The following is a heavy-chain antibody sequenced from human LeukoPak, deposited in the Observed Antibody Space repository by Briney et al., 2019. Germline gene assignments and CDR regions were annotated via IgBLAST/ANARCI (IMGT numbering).Heavy chain of an antibody. D-gene: IGHD2-2*02. CDR3: ASNWGLSQLEYCSNTNCYMGAFDI. CDR2: INPISGGT. Sequence: ASVKVSCMASGYSLTGYYIHWVRPAPGQGLEWMGWINPISGGTNYAQTPQGTVTMTRDTSISTAYMELSRLRSDDTAVYCCASNWGLSQLEYCSNTNCYMGAFDIWGQGTMVTVSS. CDR1: GYSLTGYY. V-gene: IGHV1-2*02. J-gene: IGHJ3*02.